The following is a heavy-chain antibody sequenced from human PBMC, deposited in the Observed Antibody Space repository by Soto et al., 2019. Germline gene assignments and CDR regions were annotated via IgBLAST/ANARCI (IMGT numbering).Heavy chain of an antibody. CDR3: ARDRDYRIIYYYYGMDV. D-gene: IGHD4-4*01. J-gene: IGHJ6*02. CDR1: GYTFTSYG. V-gene: IGHV1-18*01. Sequence: ASVKVSCKASGYTFTSYGISWVRQAPGQGLEWMGWISAYNGTANYAQKFQGRVTITADESTSTAYMELSSLRSEDTAVYYCARDRDYRIIYYYYGMDVWGQGTTVTVSS. CDR2: ISAYNGTA.